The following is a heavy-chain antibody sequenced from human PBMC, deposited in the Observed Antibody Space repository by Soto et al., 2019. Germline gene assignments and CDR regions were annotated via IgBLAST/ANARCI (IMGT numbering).Heavy chain of an antibody. J-gene: IGHJ4*02. V-gene: IGHV1-69*13. D-gene: IGHD3-10*01. CDR1: GGTFSSYA. CDR2: IIPIFGTA. Sequence: ASVKVSCKASGGTFSSYAISWVRQAPGQGLEWMGGIIPIFGTANYAQKFQGRVTITADESTSTAYMELSSLRSEDTAVYYCARSQGAMVRGVIMIMAIDYWGQGTLVTVSS. CDR3: ARSQGAMVRGVIMIMAIDY.